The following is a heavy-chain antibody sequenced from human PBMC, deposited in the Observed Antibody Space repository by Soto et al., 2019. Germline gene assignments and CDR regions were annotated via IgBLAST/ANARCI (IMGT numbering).Heavy chain of an antibody. CDR1: GGSISSGDYY. Sequence: SETLSLTCTVSGGSISSGDYYWSWIRQPPGKGLEWIGYIYYSGSTYNNPSLKSRVTISVDTSKNQFSLKLSSVTAADTAVYYCARGRQTPLYYYSGMDVWGQGTTGT. J-gene: IGHJ6*02. CDR3: ARGRQTPLYYYSGMDV. V-gene: IGHV4-30-4*01. CDR2: IYYSGST.